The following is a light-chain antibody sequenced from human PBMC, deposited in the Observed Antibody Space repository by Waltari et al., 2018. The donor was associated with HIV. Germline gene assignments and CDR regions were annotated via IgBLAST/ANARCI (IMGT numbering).Light chain of an antibody. CDR3: QQRNEWPLT. Sequence: VLTQSPATLSMSPGDRVTLSCRASQGVKTYLGWYQQKPGQAPRLLIYDVSNRATGIPGRFSGSGFGTDFTLTISSLEPEDFAVYYCQQRNEWPLTFGGGTKVELK. V-gene: IGKV3-11*01. CDR1: QGVKTY. CDR2: DVS. J-gene: IGKJ4*01.